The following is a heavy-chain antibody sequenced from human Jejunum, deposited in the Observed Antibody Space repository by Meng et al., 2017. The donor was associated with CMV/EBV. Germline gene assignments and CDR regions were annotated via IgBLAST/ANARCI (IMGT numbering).Heavy chain of an antibody. CDR1: SISSSY. V-gene: IGHV4-59*01. CDR2: VYYSGST. CDR3: ARVPAELGSSSSWYYFDY. J-gene: IGHJ4*02. Sequence: SISSSYWTWIRQPPGKGLEWLGYVYYSGSTNYNPSLKSRVTISVDTSKNQFSLKLSSVTAADTAVYYCARVPAELGSSSSWYYFDYWGQGTLVTVSS. D-gene: IGHD6-13*01.